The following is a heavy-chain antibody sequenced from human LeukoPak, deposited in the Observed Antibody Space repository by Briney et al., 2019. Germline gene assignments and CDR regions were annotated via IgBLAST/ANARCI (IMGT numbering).Heavy chain of an antibody. CDR3: ARDGGFGEFDP. Sequence: PGRSLRLSCAASGFTFSSYAMHWVRQAPGKGLEWVAVISYDGSNKYYADSVKGRFTISRDNSKNTLYLQMNSPRAEDTAVYYCARDGGFGEFDPWGQGTLVTVSS. D-gene: IGHD3-10*01. CDR1: GFTFSSYA. J-gene: IGHJ5*02. V-gene: IGHV3-30-3*01. CDR2: ISYDGSNK.